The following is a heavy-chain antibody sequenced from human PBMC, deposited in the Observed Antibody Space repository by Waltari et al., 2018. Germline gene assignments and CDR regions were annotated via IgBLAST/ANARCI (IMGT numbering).Heavy chain of an antibody. D-gene: IGHD2-21*01. CDR1: GFTFSSYW. V-gene: IGHV3-74*01. CDR2: IKTEGGST. Sequence: EVQLVESGGGLIQPGGSLRLSCAASGFTFSSYWMHWLRQAPGKGLVWGSRIKTEGGSTNYADAVKGRFTISRDNAKNTLYLQMNSLRAEDTAVYYCARAGGGELRMGFDPWGQGTLVTVSS. J-gene: IGHJ5*02. CDR3: ARAGGGELRMGFDP.